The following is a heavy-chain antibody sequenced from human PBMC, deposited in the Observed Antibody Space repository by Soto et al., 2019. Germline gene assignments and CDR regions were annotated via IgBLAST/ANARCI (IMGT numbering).Heavy chain of an antibody. J-gene: IGHJ6*02. V-gene: IGHV3-13*05. Sequence: EVQLVESGGGLVQPGGSLRLSCAASGFTFSSYDMHWVHQATGKGLEWVSAIGTAGDPYYPGSVKGRFTISRENAKNSLYLQMNSLRAGDTAVYYCARDGYDFGGMDVWGQGTTVTVSS. CDR3: ARDGYDFGGMDV. D-gene: IGHD3-3*01. CDR2: IGTAGDP. CDR1: GFTFSSYD.